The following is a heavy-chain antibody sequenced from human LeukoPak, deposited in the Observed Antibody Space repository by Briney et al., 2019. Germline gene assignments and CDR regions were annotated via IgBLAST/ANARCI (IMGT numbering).Heavy chain of an antibody. CDR2: IWYDGTNK. Sequence: PGGSLRLSCAASGFTFTNYGMHWVRQAPGKGLEWGAIIWYDGTNKYYSDSVKGRFTISRDNSKNTLYLQMNSLRAEDTAVYYCARIISSWVYFDYWGQGTLVTVSS. CDR1: GFTFTNYG. D-gene: IGHD6-13*01. CDR3: ARIISSWVYFDY. V-gene: IGHV3-33*01. J-gene: IGHJ4*02.